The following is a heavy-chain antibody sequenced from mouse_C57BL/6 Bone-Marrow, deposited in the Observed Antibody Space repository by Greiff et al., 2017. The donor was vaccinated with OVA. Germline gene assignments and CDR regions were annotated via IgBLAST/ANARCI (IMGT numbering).Heavy chain of an antibody. Sequence: EVQLQQPGAELVKPGASVKLSCTASGFNIKDYYMHWVKQRTEQGLEWIGRIDPEDGETKYAPKFQGKATITADTSSNTAYLQLSSLTSEDTAVYYCAPLITTVVAGDYWGQGTTLTVSS. D-gene: IGHD1-1*01. CDR2: IDPEDGET. CDR1: GFNIKDYY. CDR3: APLITTVVAGDY. V-gene: IGHV14-2*01. J-gene: IGHJ2*01.